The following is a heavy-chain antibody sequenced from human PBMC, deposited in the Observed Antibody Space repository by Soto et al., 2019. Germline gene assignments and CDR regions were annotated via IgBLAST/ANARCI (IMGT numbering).Heavy chain of an antibody. D-gene: IGHD6-13*01. J-gene: IGHJ4*02. CDR3: ARGRAAAGTKPFDY. CDR1: GGSISSTNW. V-gene: IGHV4-4*02. Sequence: SETLSLTCAVSGGSISSTNWWTWVRQPPGKGLEWIGEIHHSGSTNYNPSLKSRVIISVDKSKNQFTLRLSSVTAADTAVYYCARGRAAAGTKPFDYWGQGKLVTVSS. CDR2: IHHSGST.